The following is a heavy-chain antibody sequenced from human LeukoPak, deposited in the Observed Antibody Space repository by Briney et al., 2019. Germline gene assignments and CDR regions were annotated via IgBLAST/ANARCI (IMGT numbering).Heavy chain of an antibody. V-gene: IGHV1-2*02. J-gene: IGHJ4*02. Sequence: ASVKVSCKASGYTFTGYYMHWVRQAPGQGLEWMGWFNPNSGGTNYAQKFQGRVTMTRVTSISTAYMELSRLRSDDTAVYYCARASSALIAALFDHWGQGTLVTVSS. CDR1: GYTFTGYY. CDR2: FNPNSGGT. CDR3: ARASSALIAALFDH. D-gene: IGHD6-13*01.